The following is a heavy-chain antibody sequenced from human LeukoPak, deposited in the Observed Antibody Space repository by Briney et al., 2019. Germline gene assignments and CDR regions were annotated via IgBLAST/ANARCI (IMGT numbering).Heavy chain of an antibody. Sequence: PSETLSLTCTVSGGSISNYYWSWIRQPPGKGLEWIGYIYYSGSTDYNPSLKSRVTMSVDTSKNQFSLKLSSVTAADTAVYYCARYRAKTRLTVVTNYYYYYYMDVWGKGTTVTVSS. V-gene: IGHV4-59*01. J-gene: IGHJ6*03. CDR1: GGSISNYY. D-gene: IGHD4-23*01. CDR2: IYYSGST. CDR3: ARYRAKTRLTVVTNYYYYYYMDV.